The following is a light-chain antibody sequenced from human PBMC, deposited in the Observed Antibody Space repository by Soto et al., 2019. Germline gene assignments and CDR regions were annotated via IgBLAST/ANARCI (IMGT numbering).Light chain of an antibody. Sequence: QPVLTQPPSVSAAPGQKVTISCSGSSSNVGDNYVSWYQQLPGTAPKLLIYENNKRPSGIPDRFSGSKSGTSATLGITGLQTGDEADYYCETWDHSLSAEVFGGGTKLTVL. CDR3: ETWDHSLSAEV. V-gene: IGLV1-51*02. J-gene: IGLJ3*02. CDR1: SSNVGDNY. CDR2: ENN.